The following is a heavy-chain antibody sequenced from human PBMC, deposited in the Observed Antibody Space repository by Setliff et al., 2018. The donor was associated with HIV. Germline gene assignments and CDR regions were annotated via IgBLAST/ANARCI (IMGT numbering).Heavy chain of an antibody. CDR1: GFTFRNYN. D-gene: IGHD3-10*01. CDR2: ISIGSGAAI. Sequence: GGSLRLSCAASGFTFRNYNFNWVRQAPGRGLEWVSSISIGSGAAIYYAESVQGRFTVSRDNSKNSLYLQMNSLRVEDTAVYYCARDYLYYNMYNGSPVYGMDVWDQGTTVTVSS. J-gene: IGHJ6*02. V-gene: IGHV3-21*01. CDR3: ARDYLYYNMYNGSPVYGMDV.